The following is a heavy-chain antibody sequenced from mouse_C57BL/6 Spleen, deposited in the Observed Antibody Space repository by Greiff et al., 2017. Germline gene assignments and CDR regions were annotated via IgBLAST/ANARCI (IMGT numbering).Heavy chain of an antibody. V-gene: IGHV1-64*01. CDR3: ASSPFITTVVTYWYFDV. J-gene: IGHJ1*03. D-gene: IGHD1-1*01. CDR1: GYTFTSYW. Sequence: QVQLQQPGAELVKPGASVKLSCKASGYTFTSYWMHWVKQRPGQGLEWIGMIHPNSGSTNYNEKFKSKATLTVDKSSSTAYMQLSSLTSEDSAVYYCASSPFITTVVTYWYFDVWGTGTTVTVSS. CDR2: IHPNSGST.